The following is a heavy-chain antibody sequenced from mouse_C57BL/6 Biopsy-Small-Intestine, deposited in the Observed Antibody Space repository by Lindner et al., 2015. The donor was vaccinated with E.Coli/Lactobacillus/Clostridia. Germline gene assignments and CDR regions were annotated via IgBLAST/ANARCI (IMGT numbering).Heavy chain of an antibody. CDR1: GYAFSSYW. CDR2: IYPGDGDT. Sequence: VQLQESGAELVKPGASVKISCKASGYAFSSYWMNWVKQRPGKGLEWIGQIYPGDGDTNYNGKFKGKATLTADKSSSTAYMQLSSLTSEDSAVYFCAREGIYYGSSFDYWGQGTTLTVSS. V-gene: IGHV1-80*01. J-gene: IGHJ2*01. D-gene: IGHD1-1*01. CDR3: AREGIYYGSSFDY.